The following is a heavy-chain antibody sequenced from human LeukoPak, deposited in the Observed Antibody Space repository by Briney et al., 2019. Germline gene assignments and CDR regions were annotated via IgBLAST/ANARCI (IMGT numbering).Heavy chain of an antibody. CDR1: GGSISSYY. J-gene: IGHJ4*02. CDR2: IYYSGST. Sequence: SETLSLTCTVSGGSISSYYWSWIRQPPEKGLEWIGYIYYSGSTNYNPPLKSRVTISIDTPKNQFSLKLSSVTAADTAVYYCARSEISFGDYHDYWGQGTLVTVSS. V-gene: IGHV4-59*01. D-gene: IGHD3-3*01. CDR3: ARSEISFGDYHDY.